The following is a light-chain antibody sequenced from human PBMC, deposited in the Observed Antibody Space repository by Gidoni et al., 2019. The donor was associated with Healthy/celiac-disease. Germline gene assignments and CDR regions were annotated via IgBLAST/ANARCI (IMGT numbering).Light chain of an antibody. CDR1: SSDVGGYNY. Sequence: QSALTQPPSASGSPGQSVTISCTGTSSDVGGYNYVSWYQPHPGKAPKLMIYEVSKRPSVVPDRFSGSTSGNTASLPVSGLQAEDEADYYCSSYAGSNKGVFGGGTKLXV. J-gene: IGLJ3*02. V-gene: IGLV2-8*01. CDR3: SSYAGSNKGV. CDR2: EVS.